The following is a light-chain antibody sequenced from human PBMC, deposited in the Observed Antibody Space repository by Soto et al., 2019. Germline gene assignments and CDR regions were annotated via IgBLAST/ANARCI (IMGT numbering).Light chain of an antibody. CDR1: HKITAYS. V-gene: IGKV3D-7*01. CDR2: GTS. CDR3: HQDFNLPWT. Sequence: EIVLTQSPDTLSLSPGERATLSCRASHKITAYSLAWYQQKPGQAPRLLIYGTSTRATGIPVRFSGSGSGTDFTLTISSLQPEDFAVYFCHQDFNLPWTFGQGTKVDIK. J-gene: IGKJ1*01.